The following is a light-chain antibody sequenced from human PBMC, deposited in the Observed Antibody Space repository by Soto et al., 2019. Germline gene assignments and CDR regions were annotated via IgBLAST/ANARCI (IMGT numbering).Light chain of an antibody. CDR1: QSINNY. Sequence: DIQMTQSPSSMSASVGDRVTITCRASQSINNYLSWYQQKPGKAPNLLIFGASTLQSGVPSRFSGSGSGTDFTLTISSLQPEDFATYYCLQSYRTPLTFGGGTKVDIK. V-gene: IGKV1-39*01. CDR3: LQSYRTPLT. CDR2: GAS. J-gene: IGKJ4*01.